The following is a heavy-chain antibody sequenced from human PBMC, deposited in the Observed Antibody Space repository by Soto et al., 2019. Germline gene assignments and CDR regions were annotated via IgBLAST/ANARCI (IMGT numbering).Heavy chain of an antibody. CDR2: IYPGDSDT. Sequence: PGESLKISCKGSGYSFGSYWIGWVRQMPGKGLEWMGIIYPGDSDTRYSPSFQGQVTISADKSITTAYLQWSSLEASDTAMYYCARHPRYCSGSSCSPIPDYWGQGTLVTVSS. V-gene: IGHV5-51*01. D-gene: IGHD2-15*01. CDR3: ARHPRYCSGSSCSPIPDY. J-gene: IGHJ4*02. CDR1: GYSFGSYW.